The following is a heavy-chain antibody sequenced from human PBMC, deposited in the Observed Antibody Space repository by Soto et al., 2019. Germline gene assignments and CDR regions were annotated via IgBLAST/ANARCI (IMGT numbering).Heavy chain of an antibody. Sequence: QLQLQESGPGLVKPSETLSLTCTVSGGSISSSSYYWGWIRQPPGKGLEWIGSIYYSGSTYYNPSLKSRVTISVDTSKNQFSLKLSSVTAADTAVYYCARQVGRYSGSYPNHFDIWGQGTMVTVSS. CDR2: IYYSGST. D-gene: IGHD1-26*01. V-gene: IGHV4-39*01. CDR3: ARQVGRYSGSYPNHFDI. J-gene: IGHJ3*02. CDR1: GGSISSSSYY.